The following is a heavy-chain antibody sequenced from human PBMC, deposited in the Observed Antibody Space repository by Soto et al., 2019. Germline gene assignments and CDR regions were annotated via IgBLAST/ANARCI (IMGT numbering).Heavy chain of an antibody. D-gene: IGHD3-3*01. CDR2: INPSGGST. Sequence: QVQLVQSGAEVKKPGASVKLSCKASGYTFTSYYMHWVRQAPGQGLEWMGIINPSGGSTSYAQKFQGRVTMTRDTSTSTVYMELSSLRSEDTAVYYCARSLRFLGWFDPWGQGTLVTVSS. CDR1: GYTFTSYY. CDR3: ARSLRFLGWFDP. V-gene: IGHV1-46*01. J-gene: IGHJ5*02.